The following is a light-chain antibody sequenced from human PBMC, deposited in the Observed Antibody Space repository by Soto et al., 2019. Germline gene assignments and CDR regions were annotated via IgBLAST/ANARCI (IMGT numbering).Light chain of an antibody. CDR3: SSFTTSTSYV. V-gene: IGLV2-14*03. J-gene: IGLJ1*01. Sequence: QSALTQPASVSGSPGQSITISCTGTSSDVGAYDYVSWYQQHPGEVPKLMIFDVSDRPSGVSNRFSGSKSGNTASLTISGLQAEDEADYYCSSFTTSTSYVFGTGTKLTGL. CDR1: SSDVGAYDY. CDR2: DVS.